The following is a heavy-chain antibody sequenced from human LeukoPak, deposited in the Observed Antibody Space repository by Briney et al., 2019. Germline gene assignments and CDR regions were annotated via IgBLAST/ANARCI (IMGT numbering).Heavy chain of an antibody. J-gene: IGHJ3*02. CDR2: ISSSSSYI. V-gene: IGHV3-21*01. D-gene: IGHD5-24*01. Sequence: GGSLRLSCAASGFTFSSYSMNWVRQAPGKGLEWVSSISSSSSYIYYADSVKGRFTISRDNAKNSLYLQMNSLRAEDTAVYYCARDKGVATIYRLRKGAFDIWGQGTMVTASS. CDR1: GFTFSSYS. CDR3: ARDKGVATIYRLRKGAFDI.